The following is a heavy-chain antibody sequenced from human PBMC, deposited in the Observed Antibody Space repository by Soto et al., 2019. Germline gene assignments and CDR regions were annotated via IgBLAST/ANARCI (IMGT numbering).Heavy chain of an antibody. CDR2: IKSKTDGGTT. D-gene: IGHD2-21*02. V-gene: IGHV3-15*01. J-gene: IGHJ4*02. CDR1: GFTFSNAW. Sequence: PGGSLRFSCAASGFTFSNAWMSWVRQAPGKGLEWVGRIKSKTDGGTTDYAAPVKGRFTISRDDSKNTLYLQMNSLKTEDTAVYYCTSRLSPATTFDYWGQGTLVTVSS. CDR3: TSRLSPATTFDY.